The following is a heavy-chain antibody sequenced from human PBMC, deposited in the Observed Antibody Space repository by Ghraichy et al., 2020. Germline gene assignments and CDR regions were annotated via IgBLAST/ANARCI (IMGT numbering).Heavy chain of an antibody. Sequence: VLCLDTSISWNSGTIAYADSVKGRFTISRDNAKNSLYLQINGLRAEDTALYYCAKAGGYPLVVSYFDYWGQ. CDR2: ISWNSGTI. J-gene: IGHJ4*02. D-gene: IGHD3-22*01. V-gene: IGHV3-9*01. CDR3: AKAGGYPLVVSYFDY.